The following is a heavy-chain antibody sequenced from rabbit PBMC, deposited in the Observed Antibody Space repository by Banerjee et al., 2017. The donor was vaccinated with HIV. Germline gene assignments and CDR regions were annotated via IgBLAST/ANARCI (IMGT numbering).Heavy chain of an antibody. CDR3: ARDVIAGDGYAFNL. J-gene: IGHJ4*01. Sequence: QSLEESGGDLVKPEGSLTLTCTASGFSFSGSYYMCWVRQAPGKGLEWIACIYNGDGSTYYASWVNGRFTISKTSSTTVTLQMTSLTAADTATYFCARDVIAGDGYAFNLWGPGTLVTVS. D-gene: IGHD6-1*01. CDR2: IYNGDGST. V-gene: IGHV1S40*01. CDR1: GFSFSGSYY.